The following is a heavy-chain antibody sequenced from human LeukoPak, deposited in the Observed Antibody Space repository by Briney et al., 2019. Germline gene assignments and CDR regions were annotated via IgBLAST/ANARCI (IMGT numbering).Heavy chain of an antibody. CDR3: ATDYYDSSGYYTGTY. CDR1: GFTFSRHW. J-gene: IGHJ4*02. Sequence: GGSLRLSCAASGFTFSRHWMHWVRQAPGKGLEWVANIKKEGSEKYYVDSVKGRFTISRDNAKNSLYLQMNSLRADDTAVYYCATDYYDSSGYYTGTYWGQGTLVTVSS. V-gene: IGHV3-7*03. D-gene: IGHD3-22*01. CDR2: IKKEGSEK.